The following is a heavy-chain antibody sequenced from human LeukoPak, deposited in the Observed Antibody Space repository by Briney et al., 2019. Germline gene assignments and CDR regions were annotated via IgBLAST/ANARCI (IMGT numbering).Heavy chain of an antibody. CDR2: IYYSGSN. D-gene: IGHD2-2*01. Sequence: MTSETLSLTCTVSGGSISSYYWSWLRQPPGKGLEWIGYIYYSGSNNYNPSLKSRVTISVDTSKNQFSLKLSSVTAADTAVYYCARGSPYCSSASCGYGMDVWGQGTTVTVSS. CDR3: ARGSPYCSSASCGYGMDV. J-gene: IGHJ6*02. CDR1: GGSISSYY. V-gene: IGHV4-59*01.